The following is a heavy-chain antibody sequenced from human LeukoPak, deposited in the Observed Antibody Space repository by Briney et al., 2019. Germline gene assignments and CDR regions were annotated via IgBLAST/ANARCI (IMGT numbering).Heavy chain of an antibody. Sequence: SETLSLTCNVSGVSVSDGRYYWTWIRQHPGKGLEWIGHKYYSGSAKYNPSLKSRLTISIDTSKNQFSLQLSSVTAADTATYYCATPYCSGISCLDVFNMWGQGTRVTVSS. CDR2: KYYSGSA. V-gene: IGHV4-31*03. CDR3: ATPYCSGISCLDVFNM. D-gene: IGHD2-2*01. J-gene: IGHJ3*02. CDR1: GVSVSDGRYY.